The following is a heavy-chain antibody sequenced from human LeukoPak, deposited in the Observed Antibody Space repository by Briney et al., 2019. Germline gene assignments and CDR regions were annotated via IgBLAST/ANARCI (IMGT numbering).Heavy chain of an antibody. CDR1: GGSISSGDYY. CDR3: ASYRVTGGDLY. J-gene: IGHJ4*02. CDR2: IYYSGST. Sequence: ASETLSLTCTVSGGSISSGDYYWSWIRQLPGKGLEWIGYIYYSGSTYYNPSLKSRVTISVDTSKNQFPLKLSSVTAADTAVYYCASYRVTGGDLYWGQGTLVTVSS. V-gene: IGHV4-30-4*01. D-gene: IGHD2-8*02.